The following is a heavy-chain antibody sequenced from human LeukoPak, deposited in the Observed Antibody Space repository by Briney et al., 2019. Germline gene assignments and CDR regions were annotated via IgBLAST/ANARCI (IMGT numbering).Heavy chain of an antibody. CDR2: ISAYNGNT. Sequence: ASVKVSCTASGYTFTSYGISWVRQAPGQGPEWMGWISAYNGNTNYAQKLQGRVTMTTDTSTSTAYMELRSLRSDDTAVYYCARVAVAGDAFDTWGQGTMVTVSS. J-gene: IGHJ3*02. CDR3: ARVAVAGDAFDT. D-gene: IGHD6-19*01. CDR1: GYTFTSYG. V-gene: IGHV1-18*01.